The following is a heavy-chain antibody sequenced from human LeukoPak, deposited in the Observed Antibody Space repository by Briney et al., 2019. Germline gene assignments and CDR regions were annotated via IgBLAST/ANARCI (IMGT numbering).Heavy chain of an antibody. D-gene: IGHD5-24*01. V-gene: IGHV1-46*01. CDR1: GYTFTGYW. Sequence: ASVKLSCKAFGYTFTGYWMHWVRQDPGQGPEWMGVISPSGGSTIYAQKFKGRVTLTRDMSTSTDYLELSSLRSEDTAVYYCARDNSVRDEAWWFNPWGQGTLVTVSS. CDR3: ARDNSVRDEAWWFNP. J-gene: IGHJ5*02. CDR2: ISPSGGST.